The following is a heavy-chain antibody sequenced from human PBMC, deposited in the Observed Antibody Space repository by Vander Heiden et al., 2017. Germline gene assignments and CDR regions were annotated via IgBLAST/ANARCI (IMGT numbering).Heavy chain of an antibody. Sequence: QVQLVQSGAEVKKPGASVKVSCKASGYTFTGNYMHWVRQAPGQGLEWMGWINPNSGGTNYAQKFQGRVTMTRDTSISTAYMELSRLRSDDTAVYYCARLYPPDKNSGYPRFPPKRDYWGQGTLVTVSS. D-gene: IGHD5-12*01. V-gene: IGHV1-2*02. CDR3: ARLYPPDKNSGYPRFPPKRDY. J-gene: IGHJ4*02. CDR1: GYTFTGNY. CDR2: INPNSGGT.